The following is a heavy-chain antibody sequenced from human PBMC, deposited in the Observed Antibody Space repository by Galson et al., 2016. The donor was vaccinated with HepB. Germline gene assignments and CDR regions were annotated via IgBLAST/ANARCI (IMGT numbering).Heavy chain of an antibody. CDR2: IDPRDSYT. CDR1: GYDFSTYW. Sequence: QSGAEVKKPGESLRISCQVSGYDFSTYWVTWVRQMPGKGLEWVGRIDPRDSYTNYSPSYQGHVTISVDKPTTTAYLQWGSLRASDTAIYYCARQSKTLLGSVVDVKGGDCFDPWGQGTQVTVSS. J-gene: IGHJ5*02. V-gene: IGHV5-10-1*01. CDR3: ARQSKTLLGSVVDVKGGDCFDP. D-gene: IGHD2-15*01.